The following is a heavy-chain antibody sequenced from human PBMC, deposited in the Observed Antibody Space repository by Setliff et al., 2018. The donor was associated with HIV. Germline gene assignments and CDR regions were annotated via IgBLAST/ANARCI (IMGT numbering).Heavy chain of an antibody. V-gene: IGHV4-4*09. Sequence: PSETLSLTFTVTGGYFSNYYWSWIRHPPGKGLEWIGYIYQTWSTNYSPSLQSRVTMSVETSKNQFSLKLSSVTAADTAVYYCARCMFSLRSRHIIYYMDVWGKGTTVTVSS. CDR3: ARCMFSLRSRHIIYYMDV. CDR1: GGYFSNYY. CDR2: IYQTWST. J-gene: IGHJ6*03. D-gene: IGHD2-8*01.